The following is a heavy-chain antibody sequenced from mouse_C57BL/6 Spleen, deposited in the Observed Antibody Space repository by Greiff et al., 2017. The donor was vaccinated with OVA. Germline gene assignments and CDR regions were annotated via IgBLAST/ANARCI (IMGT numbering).Heavy chain of an antibody. Sequence: EVKLVESGGDLVKPGGSLKLSCAASGFTFSSYGMSWVRQTPDKRLEWVATISSGGSYTYYPDSVKGRFTISRDNAKNTLYLQMSSLKSEDTAMYYCARVYYYGSSYAMDYWGQGTSVTVSS. CDR3: ARVYYYGSSYAMDY. V-gene: IGHV5-6*01. D-gene: IGHD1-1*01. J-gene: IGHJ4*01. CDR2: ISSGGSYT. CDR1: GFTFSSYG.